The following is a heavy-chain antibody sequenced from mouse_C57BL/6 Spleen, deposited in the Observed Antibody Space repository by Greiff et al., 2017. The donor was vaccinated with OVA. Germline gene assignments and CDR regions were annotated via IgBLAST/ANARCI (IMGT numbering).Heavy chain of an antibody. CDR3: ARGQLSYYYAMDY. V-gene: IGHV1-61*01. CDR1: GYTFTSYW. D-gene: IGHD1-2*01. Sequence: QVQLQQSGAELVRPGSSVKLSCKASGYTFTSYWMDWVKQRPGQGLEWIGNIYPSDSETHYNQKFKDKATLTVDKSSSTAYMQLSSLTSEDSAVYYCARGQLSYYYAMDYWGQGTSVTVSS. J-gene: IGHJ4*01. CDR2: IYPSDSET.